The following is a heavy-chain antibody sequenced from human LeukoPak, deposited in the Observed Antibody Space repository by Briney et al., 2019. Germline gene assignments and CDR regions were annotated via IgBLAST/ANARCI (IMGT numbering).Heavy chain of an antibody. V-gene: IGHV1-8*01. J-gene: IGHJ4*02. Sequence: ASVKVSCKASGYTFTSYDINWVRQATGQGLEWMGWMNPNSGNTGYAQKFQGRVTLTRNTSISPAYMELRRLRSEDTAVYYCARVSGGYFDWLLSGRYFDYWGQGTLVTVSS. CDR1: GYTFTSYD. D-gene: IGHD3-9*01. CDR3: ARVSGGYFDWLLSGRYFDY. CDR2: MNPNSGNT.